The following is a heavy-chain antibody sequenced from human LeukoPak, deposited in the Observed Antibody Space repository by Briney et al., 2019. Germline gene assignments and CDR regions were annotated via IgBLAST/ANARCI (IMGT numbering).Heavy chain of an antibody. V-gene: IGHV3-48*02. D-gene: IGHD1-26*01. CDR2: IDSDTYGNTI. Sequence: GGSLRLSCAASGFTLSSYSMNWVRQAPGKGLEWISYIDSDTYGNTIYYPHTVKGRFTISRDNAKNSLYLQMDSLRDEDTAVYYCARDTAPLLVGATRYWGQGTLVTVSS. J-gene: IGHJ4*02. CDR1: GFTLSSYS. CDR3: ARDTAPLLVGATRY.